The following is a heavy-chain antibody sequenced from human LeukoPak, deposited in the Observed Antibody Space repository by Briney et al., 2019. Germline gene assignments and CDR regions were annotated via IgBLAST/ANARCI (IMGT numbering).Heavy chain of an antibody. CDR2: ISANSGNT. Sequence: GASLKVSCKASGYTFTSNGISWVRQAPGKGLEWMGWISANSGNTNYAQKMQGRVTMTTETSSSTAYMELRNLRSDDTAVYYCARDKNYRFDYWGQGTLVTVSS. J-gene: IGHJ4*02. V-gene: IGHV1-18*01. CDR1: GYTFTSNG. D-gene: IGHD5-24*01. CDR3: ARDKNYRFDY.